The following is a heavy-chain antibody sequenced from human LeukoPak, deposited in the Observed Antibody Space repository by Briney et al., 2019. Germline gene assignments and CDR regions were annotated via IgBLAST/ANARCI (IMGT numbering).Heavy chain of an antibody. J-gene: IGHJ4*02. CDR1: GFTFSSYA. D-gene: IGHD1-26*01. CDR2: ISYDGSNK. V-gene: IGHV3-30-3*01. Sequence: GGSLRLSCAASGFTFSSYAMHWVRQAPGKGLGWVAVISYDGSNKYYADSVKGRFTISRDNSKNTLYLQMNSLRSEDTAVYYCARDRSSGSQPPRLDYWGQGTLVTVSS. CDR3: ARDRSSGSQPPRLDY.